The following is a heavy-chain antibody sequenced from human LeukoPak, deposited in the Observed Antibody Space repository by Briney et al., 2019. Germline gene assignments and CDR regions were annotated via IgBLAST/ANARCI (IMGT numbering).Heavy chain of an antibody. V-gene: IGHV4-39*07. Sequence: PSETLSLTCTVSGGSISSSSYYWGWTRQPPGKGLEWIGRIHPSGSTNYNPSLKSRVTLSVDTSKNQFSLKLSSVTAADTAVYYCARGPPPDFDYWGRGTLVTVSS. CDR1: GGSISSSSYY. J-gene: IGHJ4*02. CDR2: IHPSGST. CDR3: ARGPPPDFDY.